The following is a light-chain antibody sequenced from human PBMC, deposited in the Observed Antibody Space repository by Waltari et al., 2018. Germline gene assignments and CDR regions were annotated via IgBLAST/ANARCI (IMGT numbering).Light chain of an antibody. V-gene: IGKV1-5*03. Sequence: DIQMTQSPSTLSASVGDRVTITCRASPSNSSWLAWYQQKPGKAPKLLIYKASSLESWAPSMFSGSGSGTEFTLTISSLQPDDFATYYCKQYNSYGTFGQGTKVEIK. CDR2: KAS. CDR3: KQYNSYGT. J-gene: IGKJ1*01. CDR1: PSNSSW.